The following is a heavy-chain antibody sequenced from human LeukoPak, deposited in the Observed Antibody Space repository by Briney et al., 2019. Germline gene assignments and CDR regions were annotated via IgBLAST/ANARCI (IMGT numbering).Heavy chain of an antibody. D-gene: IGHD6-19*01. Sequence: SETLSLTCTVSGGSISSSSYYWGWIRRPPGKGLEWVGSIYYSGSTYYNPSLKSRVTISVDTSKNQFSLKLSSVTAADTAVYYCARDDTLPIVAVAGHFDYWGQGTLVTVSS. CDR3: ARDDTLPIVAVAGHFDY. CDR1: GGSISSSSYY. J-gene: IGHJ4*02. V-gene: IGHV4-39*07. CDR2: IYYSGST.